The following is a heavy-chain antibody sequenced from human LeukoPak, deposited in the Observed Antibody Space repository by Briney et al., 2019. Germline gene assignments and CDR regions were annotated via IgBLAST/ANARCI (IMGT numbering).Heavy chain of an antibody. CDR2: INHSGST. Sequence: RSSETLSLTCAVYGGSFSGYYWSWIRQPPGKGLEWIGEINHSGSTNYNPSLKSRVTISVDTSKNQFSLKLSSVTAADTAVYYCASESYYYDKRGGPYNWFDPWGQGTLVTVSS. V-gene: IGHV4-34*01. CDR3: ASESYYYDKRGGPYNWFDP. D-gene: IGHD3-22*01. CDR1: GGSFSGYY. J-gene: IGHJ5*02.